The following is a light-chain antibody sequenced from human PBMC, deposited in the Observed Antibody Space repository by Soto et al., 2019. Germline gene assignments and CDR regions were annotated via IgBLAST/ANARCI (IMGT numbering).Light chain of an antibody. CDR1: SSKIGGNS. Sequence: QSVMTQPPSVSAAPGRKVTISCSGSSSKIGGNSVSWYQQLPGTAPKLLIYDDNKRPSGIPDRFSGSKSGTSATLGITGFQTGDEADYYCGSWDSSLSAYVFGTGTNLTVL. CDR2: DDN. V-gene: IGLV1-51*01. J-gene: IGLJ1*01. CDR3: GSWDSSLSAYV.